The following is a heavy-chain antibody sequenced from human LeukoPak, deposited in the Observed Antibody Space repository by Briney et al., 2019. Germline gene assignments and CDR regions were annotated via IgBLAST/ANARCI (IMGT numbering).Heavy chain of an antibody. CDR1: GGSISSGGYY. CDR2: IYYSGST. Sequence: SETLSLTCTVSGGSISSGGYYWSWIRQHPGKGLEWIGYIYYSGSTYYNPSLKSRVTMSVDTSKNQFSLKLSSVTAADTAVYYCARAYSGGELLDAFDIWGQGTMVTVSS. CDR3: ARAYSGGELLDAFDI. J-gene: IGHJ3*02. D-gene: IGHD1-26*01. V-gene: IGHV4-31*03.